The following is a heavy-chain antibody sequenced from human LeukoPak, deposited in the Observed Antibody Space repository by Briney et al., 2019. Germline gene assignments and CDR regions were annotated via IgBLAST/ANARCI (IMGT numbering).Heavy chain of an antibody. Sequence: ASVKVSCKASGGTFSSYAISWVRQAPGQGLEWMGGIIPIFGTANYAQKFQGRVTITADESTSTAYMELSSLRSEDTAVYYCARTGENPPAATLYGMDVWGQGTTVTVSS. V-gene: IGHV1-69*13. CDR3: ARTGENPPAATLYGMDV. D-gene: IGHD2-15*01. CDR1: GGTFSSYA. CDR2: IIPIFGTA. J-gene: IGHJ6*02.